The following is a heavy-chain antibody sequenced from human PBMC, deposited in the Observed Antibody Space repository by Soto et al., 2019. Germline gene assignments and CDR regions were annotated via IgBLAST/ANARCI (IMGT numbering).Heavy chain of an antibody. CDR1: GYTFTGYY. CDR2: INPNSGGT. Sequence: ASVKVSCKASGYTFTGYYMHWVRQAPGQGLEWMGWINPNSGGTNYAQKFQGWVTMTRDTSISTAYMELSRLRSDDTAVYYCARGGIAAAGTSTHYGMDVWGQGTTVTVSS. V-gene: IGHV1-2*04. J-gene: IGHJ6*02. D-gene: IGHD6-13*01. CDR3: ARGGIAAAGTSTHYGMDV.